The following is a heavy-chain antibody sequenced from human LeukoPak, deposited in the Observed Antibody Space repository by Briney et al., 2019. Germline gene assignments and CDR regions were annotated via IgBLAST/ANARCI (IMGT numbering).Heavy chain of an antibody. CDR1: GVSISSSISY. V-gene: IGHV4-39*01. CDR3: ARRHSYSSSWSRNIDY. Sequence: PSETLSLTCTVSGVSISSSISYWGWIRQPPGKGLEWIASIYYTGNTYYNTSLKSRVTISIESSKNQISLRLTSVTAADTAVYYCARRHSYSSSWSRNIDYWGQGTLVTVSS. CDR2: IYYTGNT. D-gene: IGHD6-13*01. J-gene: IGHJ4*02.